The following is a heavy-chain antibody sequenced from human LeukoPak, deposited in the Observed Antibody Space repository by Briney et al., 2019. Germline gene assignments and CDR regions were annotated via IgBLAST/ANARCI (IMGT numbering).Heavy chain of an antibody. CDR3: ATTSLGYSSGWYYFDY. CDR2: IYYSGST. CDR1: GGSISSSSYY. V-gene: IGHV4-39*01. D-gene: IGHD6-19*01. J-gene: IGHJ4*02. Sequence: SETLSLTCTVSGGSISSSSYYWGWIRQPPGKGLEWIGSIYYSGSTYYNPSLKSRVTISVDTSKNQFSLKLCSVTAADTAVYYCATTSLGYSSGWYYFDYWGQGTLVTVSS.